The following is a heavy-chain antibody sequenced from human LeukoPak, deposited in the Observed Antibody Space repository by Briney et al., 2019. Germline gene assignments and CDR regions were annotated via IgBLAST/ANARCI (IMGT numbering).Heavy chain of an antibody. Sequence: ASVKVSCKASGYTFTSYDINWVRQATGQGLEWMGGMNPNSGNTGYAQKFQGRVTMTRNTSISTAYMELSSLRSEDTAVYYCARMYYDFWSGYLAYYYYYMDVWGKGTTVTVSS. CDR1: GYTFTSYD. D-gene: IGHD3-3*01. CDR2: MNPNSGNT. V-gene: IGHV1-8*01. CDR3: ARMYYDFWSGYLAYYYYYMDV. J-gene: IGHJ6*03.